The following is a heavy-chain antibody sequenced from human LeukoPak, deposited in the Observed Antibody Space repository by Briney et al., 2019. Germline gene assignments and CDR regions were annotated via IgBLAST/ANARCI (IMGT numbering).Heavy chain of an antibody. D-gene: IGHD5-12*01. J-gene: IGHJ4*02. Sequence: GGSLRLSCAASGFTVSSNYMSWVRQAPGKGLEWVSVIYSGGSTYYADPVKGRFTISRHNSKNTLYLQMNSLRAEDTAVYYCARSIAGYSGYDFTDWGQGTLVTVSS. CDR1: GFTVSSNY. CDR2: IYSGGST. CDR3: ARSIAGYSGYDFTD. V-gene: IGHV3-53*04.